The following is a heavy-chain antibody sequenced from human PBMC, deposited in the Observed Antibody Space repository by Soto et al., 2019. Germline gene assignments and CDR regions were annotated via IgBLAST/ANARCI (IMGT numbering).Heavy chain of an antibody. Sequence: VQLVESGGGVVQPGRSLRLSCAASGFTFSSYGMHWVRQAPGKGLEWVAVIWYDGSNKYYADSVKGRFTISRDNSKNTLYLQMNSLRAEDTAVYYCARDHTFYFDYWGQGTLVTVSS. D-gene: IGHD3-16*01. CDR1: GFTFSSYG. V-gene: IGHV3-33*01. J-gene: IGHJ4*02. CDR3: ARDHTFYFDY. CDR2: IWYDGSNK.